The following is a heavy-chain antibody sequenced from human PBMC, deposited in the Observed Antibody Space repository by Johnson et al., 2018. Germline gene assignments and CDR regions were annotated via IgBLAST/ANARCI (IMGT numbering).Heavy chain of an antibody. J-gene: IGHJ6*03. CDR1: GFTFSSYG. Sequence: QVQLVQSGGGLVQPGGSLRLSCAASGFTFSSYGMHWVRQAPGKGLEWVAGISYDGSNKYYADPVKGRFTLSRDNAKNTLYLQMNSLRAEDTAVYYCARKGLYYYYYMDVWGKGTTVTVSS. CDR2: ISYDGSNK. CDR3: ARKGLYYYYYMDV. D-gene: IGHD3/OR15-3a*01. V-gene: IGHV3-30*03.